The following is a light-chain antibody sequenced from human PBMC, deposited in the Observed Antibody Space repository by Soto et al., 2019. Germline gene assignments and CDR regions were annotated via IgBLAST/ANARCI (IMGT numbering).Light chain of an antibody. V-gene: IGLV3-21*02. CDR1: NIGSKS. Sequence: SYVLTQPPSVSVAPGQTATITCGGNNIGSKSVQWYQRKPGQAPVMFVYDDNDRPSGIPERFSGSNSGNTATLTISRVAAGDEAEYYCSSYTNSDTWVFGGGTKVTVL. CDR2: DDN. CDR3: SSYTNSDTWV. J-gene: IGLJ3*02.